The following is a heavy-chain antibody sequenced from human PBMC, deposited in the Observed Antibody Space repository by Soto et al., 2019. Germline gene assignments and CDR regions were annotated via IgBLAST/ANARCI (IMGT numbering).Heavy chain of an antibody. CDR3: AKYDSASGRLDP. CDR2: IKQDGSEK. D-gene: IGHD3-16*01. V-gene: IGHV3-7*01. J-gene: IGHJ5*02. Sequence: PGGSLRLSCAASGFSFSSYWMTWVRQAPEKGLEGVANIKQDGSEKNYVDSVQGRFIISRDNAKNSLYLQMSSLRAEDTAVYYCAKYDSASGRLDPWGQGTLVTVSS. CDR1: GFSFSSYW.